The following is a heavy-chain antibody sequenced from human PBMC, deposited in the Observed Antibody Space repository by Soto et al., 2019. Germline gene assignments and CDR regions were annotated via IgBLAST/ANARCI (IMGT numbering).Heavy chain of an antibody. CDR1: GFTFSNYG. V-gene: IGHV3-33*01. CDR2: IWYDGSNK. Sequence: GGSLRLSCAASGFTFSNYGMHWVRQAPGKGLEWVADIWYDGSNKYYADSVKGRFTISRDNSKNTLYLQMNSLSAEDTAVYYCATDHYDILTGYSHSDYWGQGTLVTVSS. CDR3: ATDHYDILTGYSHSDY. J-gene: IGHJ4*02. D-gene: IGHD3-9*01.